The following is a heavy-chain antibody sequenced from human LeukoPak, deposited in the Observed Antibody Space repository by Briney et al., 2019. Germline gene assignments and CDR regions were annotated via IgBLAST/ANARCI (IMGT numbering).Heavy chain of an antibody. V-gene: IGHV1-8*01. CDR3: ARGPLVRLPSSFDP. D-gene: IGHD3-16*02. Sequence: ASVKVSCKASGYTFTSYDINWVRQATGQGLERMGWMNPNSGNTGSAQRFQGRITMTRDTSISTAYMELSSLRSEDTAVYYCARGPLVRLPSSFDPWGQGTLVTVSS. CDR1: GYTFTSYD. J-gene: IGHJ5*02. CDR2: MNPNSGNT.